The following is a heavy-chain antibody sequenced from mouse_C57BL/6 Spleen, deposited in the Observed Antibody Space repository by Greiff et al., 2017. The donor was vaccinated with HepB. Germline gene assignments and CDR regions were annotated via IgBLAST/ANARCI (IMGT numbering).Heavy chain of an antibody. Sequence: VKLQQSGAELVRPGASVTLSCKASGYTFTDYEMHWVKQTPVHGLEWIGAIDPETGGTAYNQKFKGKAILTADKSSSTAYMELRSLTSEDSAVYYCTRKKGITTVVAHFDYWGQGTTLTVSS. D-gene: IGHD1-1*01. CDR3: TRKKGITTVVAHFDY. V-gene: IGHV1-15*01. CDR2: IDPETGGT. J-gene: IGHJ2*01. CDR1: GYTFTDYE.